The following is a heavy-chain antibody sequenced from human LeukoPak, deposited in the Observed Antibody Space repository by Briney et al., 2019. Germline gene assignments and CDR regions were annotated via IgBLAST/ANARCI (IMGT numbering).Heavy chain of an antibody. CDR3: AKEWKSSSSWYQYYFDS. CDR2: LSGSGVRS. Sequence: PGGSLRLSCAASGFTFSNYAMSWVRQAPGKGLEWVSALSGSGVRSYYADSVKGRFSISRDNSKNTLYLQMDSLRAEDTAIYYCAKEWKSSSSWYQYYFDSWGQGTLVTVSS. CDR1: GFTFSNYA. V-gene: IGHV3-23*01. D-gene: IGHD6-13*01. J-gene: IGHJ4*02.